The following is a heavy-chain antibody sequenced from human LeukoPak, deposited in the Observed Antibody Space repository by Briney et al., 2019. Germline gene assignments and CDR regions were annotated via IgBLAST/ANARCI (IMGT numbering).Heavy chain of an antibody. CDR2: IYYSGST. Sequence: SETLSLTCAVSGGSISSNSYYWGWIRQPPGKGLEWIGSIYYSGSTNYNPSLKSRVTISVDTSKNQFSLKLSSVTAADTAVYYCARAHTDYRVATISYYYYYYMDVWGKGTTVTISS. CDR3: ARAHTDYRVATISYYYYYYMDV. D-gene: IGHD5-12*01. V-gene: IGHV4-39*07. J-gene: IGHJ6*03. CDR1: GGSISSNSYY.